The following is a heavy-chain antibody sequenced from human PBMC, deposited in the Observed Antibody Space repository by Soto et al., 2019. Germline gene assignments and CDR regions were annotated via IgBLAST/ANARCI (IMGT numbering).Heavy chain of an antibody. J-gene: IGHJ4*02. CDR1: GFTFSDSV. Sequence: PGVSLRLSSVGSGFTFSDSVMPWVRQAPGKGLEWLSVMSGDGQPRYALSVTGRFTISRDNSKNTLYLKMRSMRAEDAAAYYCVKWHTSNFDSLPFTGFDFWGQGTQVTVSS. CDR2: MSGDGQP. D-gene: IGHD3-22*01. V-gene: IGHV3-23*01. CDR3: VKWHTSNFDSLPFTGFDF.